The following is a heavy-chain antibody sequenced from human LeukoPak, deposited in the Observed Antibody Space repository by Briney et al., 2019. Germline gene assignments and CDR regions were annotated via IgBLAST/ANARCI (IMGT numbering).Heavy chain of an antibody. J-gene: IGHJ5*02. CDR1: GGSFSGYY. V-gene: IGHV4-34*01. Sequence: SETLSLTCAVYGGSFSGYYWSWIRQPPGKGLEWIGEINHSGSTNYNPSPKSRVTISVDTSKNQFSLKLSSVTAADTAVYYCARRYCSSTSQNWFDPWGQGTLVTVSS. CDR2: INHSGST. CDR3: ARRYCSSTSQNWFDP. D-gene: IGHD2-2*01.